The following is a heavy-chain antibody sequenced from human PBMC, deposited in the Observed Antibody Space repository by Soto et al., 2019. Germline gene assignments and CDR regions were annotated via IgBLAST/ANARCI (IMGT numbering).Heavy chain of an antibody. CDR1: GFTVSSKY. Sequence: GSLRLSCAASGFTVSSKYMNWVRQAPGKGLEWVSIIWSAGLTYYADSVRGRFTISRDISKNILFLPMNNLRAEDSAIYYCARELPPDLWGQGTLVTVSS. V-gene: IGHV3-53*01. CDR3: ARELPPDL. CDR2: IWSAGLT. D-gene: IGHD2-15*01. J-gene: IGHJ5*02.